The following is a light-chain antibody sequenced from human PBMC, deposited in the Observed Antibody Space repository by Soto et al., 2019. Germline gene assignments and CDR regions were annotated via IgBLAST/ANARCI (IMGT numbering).Light chain of an antibody. V-gene: IGKV3-11*01. Sequence: ETVLTQSPATLSLSPGERATLSCRASQSVSTYLAWYQQKPGQAPRLLIYDASNRASGIPARFSGSGSGTDFTLTISSLEPEDFAAYYCQQRSNSWTFGQGTKVEIK. J-gene: IGKJ1*01. CDR2: DAS. CDR1: QSVSTY. CDR3: QQRSNSWT.